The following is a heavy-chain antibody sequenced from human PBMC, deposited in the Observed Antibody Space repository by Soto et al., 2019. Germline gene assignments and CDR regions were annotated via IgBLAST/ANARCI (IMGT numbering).Heavy chain of an antibody. J-gene: IGHJ6*02. CDR2: IKTNTEGGTT. CDR3: TTGSVEGV. CDR1: GLTISDAW. D-gene: IGHD2-15*01. Sequence: EVQLVESGGGLIYPGGSLRLSCAASGLTISDAWMNWVRQAPGKGLEWVGRIKTNTEGGTTDYAAAAKGRFIVSRDDSKNTLYLQMNSLKIEDTAVYYCTTGSVEGVWGQGTTVIVSS. V-gene: IGHV3-15*07.